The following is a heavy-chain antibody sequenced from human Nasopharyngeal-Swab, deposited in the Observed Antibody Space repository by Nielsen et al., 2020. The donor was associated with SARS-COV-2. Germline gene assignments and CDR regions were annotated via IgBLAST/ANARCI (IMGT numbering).Heavy chain of an antibody. CDR3: ARSYTMIETDAFDI. V-gene: IGHV1-69*13. Sequence: SVKVSCKASGGTLSSYAISWVRQAPGQGLEWMGGIIPIFGTANYAQKFQGRVTITADESTSTAYMELSSLRSEDTAVYYCARSYTMIETDAFDIWGQGTMVTVSS. CDR2: IIPIFGTA. J-gene: IGHJ3*02. CDR1: GGTLSSYA. D-gene: IGHD3-22*01.